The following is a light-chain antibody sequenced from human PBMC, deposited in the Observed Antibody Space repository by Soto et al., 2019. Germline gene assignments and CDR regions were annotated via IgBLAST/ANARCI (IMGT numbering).Light chain of an antibody. V-gene: IGLV6-57*04. Sequence: FMLTQPHSVSESPGETVTISCTRTGGSIASNYVQWYQQRPGSAPTTVIYVFDQRPSGVPDRFSGSIDRSSNSASLTISGLKPGDEADYYCQSYDGSNHVVLGGGTQLTVL. CDR2: VFD. CDR1: GGSIASNY. CDR3: QSYDGSNHVV. J-gene: IGLJ2*01.